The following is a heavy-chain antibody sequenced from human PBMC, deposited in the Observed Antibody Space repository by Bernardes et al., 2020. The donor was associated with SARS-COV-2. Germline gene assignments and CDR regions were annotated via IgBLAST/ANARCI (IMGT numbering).Heavy chain of an antibody. CDR2: TSYDGSKK. CDR1: GFTFSSYG. CDR3: AKGSDSGAYYGMDV. J-gene: IGHJ6*02. D-gene: IGHD2-21*01. V-gene: IGHV3-30*18. Sequence: GGSLRLSCATSGFTFSSYGMNWVRQAPGKGLEWVAVTSYDGSKKYYPDSVKGRFTISRDNSKNTLYLQMNSLRADDTAVYFCAKGSDSGAYYGMDVWGQGTSVTVSS.